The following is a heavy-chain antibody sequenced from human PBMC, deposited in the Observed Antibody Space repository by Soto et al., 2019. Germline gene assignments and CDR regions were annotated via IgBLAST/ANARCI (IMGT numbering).Heavy chain of an antibody. CDR1: GFTFSSYS. D-gene: IGHD6-19*01. V-gene: IGHV3-21*01. J-gene: IGHJ6*03. CDR2: ISSSSSYI. CDR3: ARDGSRTVAGTWDYYYYMDV. Sequence: GGSLRLSCAASGFTFSSYSMNWVRQAPGKGLEWVSSISSSSSYIYYADSVKGRFTISRDNAKNSLYLQMNSLRAEDTAVYYCARDGSRTVAGTWDYYYYMDVWGKGTTVTVSS.